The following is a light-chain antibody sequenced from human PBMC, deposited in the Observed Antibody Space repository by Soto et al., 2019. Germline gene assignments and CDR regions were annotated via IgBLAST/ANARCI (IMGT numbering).Light chain of an antibody. CDR1: QSISNN. J-gene: IGKJ2*01. CDR2: GAS. CDR3: QQYNNWPPRT. Sequence: EIVMTQSPATLSVSPGERATLSCRASQSISNNLAWYQQKPDQAPSLLIYGASTRATGIPARFSGSGSGTEFTLTISSLQSEDSAVYYCQQYNNWPPRTFGQGTKLEIK. V-gene: IGKV3-15*01.